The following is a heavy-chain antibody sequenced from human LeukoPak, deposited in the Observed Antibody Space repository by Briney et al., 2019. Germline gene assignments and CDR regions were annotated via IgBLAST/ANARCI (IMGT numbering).Heavy chain of an antibody. CDR2: ISSMSFTR. CDR1: GFTFSAYS. J-gene: IGHJ3*02. D-gene: IGHD6-19*01. CDR3: ARSVIAVAGYDAFDI. V-gene: IGHV3-48*02. Sequence: GGSLRLSCAASGFTFSAYSMNWVRQAPGKGLDRVSYISSMSFTRYYADSGKGRFTISIDNAKNSLYLELTSLRDEDTAVSSCARSVIAVAGYDAFDIWGQGTVVTVSS.